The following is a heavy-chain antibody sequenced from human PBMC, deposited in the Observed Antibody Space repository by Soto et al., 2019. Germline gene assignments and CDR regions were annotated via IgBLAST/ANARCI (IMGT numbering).Heavy chain of an antibody. V-gene: IGHV6-1*01. D-gene: IGHD3-3*01. J-gene: IGHJ6*02. CDR2: TSYRSNWYN. CDR1: GDSVSSNSAA. Sequence: QVQLQHSGPGLVKPSQTLSLTCVISGDSVSSNSAAWNWIRQSPSRGLEWLGRTSYRSNWYNDYAVSVESRITINPDTSKNQFSLQLNSVTPEDTAVYYCARAIGDFWSGYYPYYYYGMDFWGQGTTVTVSS. CDR3: ARAIGDFWSGYYPYYYYGMDF.